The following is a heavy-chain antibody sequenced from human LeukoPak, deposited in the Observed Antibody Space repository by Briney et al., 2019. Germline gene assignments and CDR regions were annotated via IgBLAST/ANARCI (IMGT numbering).Heavy chain of an antibody. Sequence: SETLSLTCTVSGGSISRYYWSWIRQPPGKGLEWIGYIYYSGYTNYNPSLKSRVTISVDTSKNQFSLKLSSVTAADTAVYYCAREGYSSSWYDYGMDVWGKGTTVTVSS. D-gene: IGHD6-13*01. CDR2: IYYSGYT. J-gene: IGHJ6*04. V-gene: IGHV4-59*01. CDR3: AREGYSSSWYDYGMDV. CDR1: GGSISRYY.